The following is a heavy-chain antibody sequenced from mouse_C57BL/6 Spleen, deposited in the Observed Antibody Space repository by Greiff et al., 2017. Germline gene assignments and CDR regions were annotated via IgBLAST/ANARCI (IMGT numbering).Heavy chain of an antibody. CDR1: GYTFTSYW. D-gene: IGHD1-1*01. Sequence: VQLQESGAELVMPGASVKLSCKASGYTFTSYWMHWVKQRPGQGLEWIGEIDTSDSYTNYNQKFKGKSTLTVDKSSSTAYMQLSSLTSEDSAVYYCARPDYYGSSSYWYFDVWGTGTTVTVSS. CDR2: IDTSDSYT. V-gene: IGHV1-69*01. CDR3: ARPDYYGSSSYWYFDV. J-gene: IGHJ1*03.